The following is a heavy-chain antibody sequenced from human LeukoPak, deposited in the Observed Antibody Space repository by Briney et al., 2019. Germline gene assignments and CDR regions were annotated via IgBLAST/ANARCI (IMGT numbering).Heavy chain of an antibody. D-gene: IGHD6-13*01. CDR1: GYTFSSHW. J-gene: IGHJ4*02. V-gene: IGHV5-51*01. CDR2: IYPGDSDT. CDR3: ASSRAAAWGPYFDY. Sequence: GESLKISCKASGYTFSSHWIGWGRQMPGKGLEWMGIIYPGDSDTRYSPSFQGQVTISADKSISTAYLQWSSLKASDTAMYYCASSRAAAWGPYFDYWGQGTLVTVSS.